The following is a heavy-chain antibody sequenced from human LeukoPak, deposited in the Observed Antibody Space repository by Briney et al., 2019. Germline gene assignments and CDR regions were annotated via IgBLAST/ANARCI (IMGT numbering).Heavy chain of an antibody. CDR2: IRYDGSNK. J-gene: IGHJ4*02. D-gene: IGHD3-22*01. CDR3: AKGRTYYYDSSGYYSLDY. V-gene: IGHV3-30*02. CDR1: GFTLSSYG. Sequence: GGSLRLSCAASGFTLSSYGMHWVRQAPGKGLEWVAFIRYDGSNKYYADSVKGRFTISRDNSKNTLYLQMNSLRAEDTAVYYCAKGRTYYYDSSGYYSLDYWGQGTLVTVSS.